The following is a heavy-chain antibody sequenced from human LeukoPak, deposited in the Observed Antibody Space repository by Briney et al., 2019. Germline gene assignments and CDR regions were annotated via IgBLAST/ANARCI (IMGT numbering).Heavy chain of an antibody. CDR2: IRYGESTT. Sequence: GGSLRLSCVASGLIFSTCGMHWVRQAPGKGLEWLTHIRYGESTTYYAASVKGRFTISRENSKTTLYLQMNSLRGEDTAVYYCAKQMMERQQYYYMDVWGKGTSVTVSS. J-gene: IGHJ6*03. CDR1: GLIFSTCG. V-gene: IGHV3-30*02. CDR3: AKQMMERQQYYYMDV. D-gene: IGHD6-13*01.